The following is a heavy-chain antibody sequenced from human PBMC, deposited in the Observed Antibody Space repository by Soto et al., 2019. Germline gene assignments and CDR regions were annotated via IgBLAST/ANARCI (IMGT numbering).Heavy chain of an antibody. Sequence: EVHLVESGGGLVQPGGSLRLSCAASGFTFSSYEMNWVRQAPGKGLEWVSYISGIGGSIYYADSVKGRFTISRDNAKKSLYLQMNGLRAEDTAVYYCARESDYDTFDYWGQGTLVTVSS. CDR2: ISGIGGSI. D-gene: IGHD3-9*01. CDR1: GFTFSSYE. CDR3: ARESDYDTFDY. J-gene: IGHJ4*02. V-gene: IGHV3-48*03.